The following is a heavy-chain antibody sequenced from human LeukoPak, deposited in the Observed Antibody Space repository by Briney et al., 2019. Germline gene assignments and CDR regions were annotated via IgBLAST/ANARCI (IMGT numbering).Heavy chain of an antibody. CDR2: ISGSGGST. D-gene: IGHD2-2*01. CDR1: GFTFSSYA. CDR3: AKGTLPIHYYYYYYMDV. V-gene: IGHV3-23*01. J-gene: IGHJ6*03. Sequence: GGSLRLSCAASGFTFSSYAMSWVRQAPGKGMEWVSAISGSGGSTYYADSVKGRFTISRDNSKNTLYLQMNSLRAEDTAVYYCAKGTLPIHYYYYYYMDVWGKGTTVTVSS.